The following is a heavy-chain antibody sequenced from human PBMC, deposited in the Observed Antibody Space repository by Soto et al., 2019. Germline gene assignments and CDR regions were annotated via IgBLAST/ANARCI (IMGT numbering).Heavy chain of an antibody. D-gene: IGHD2-21*02. J-gene: IGHJ6*02. CDR2: IYYSGST. CDR3: ATPYSSCGGDCEDYYGMDV. Sequence: PSETLSLTCTVSGGSVSSGSYYWSWIRQPPGKGLEWIGSIYYSGSTYYNPSLKSRVTISVDTSKNQFSLKLSSVTAADTAVYYCATPYSSCGGDCEDYYGMDVWGQGTTVTVSS. V-gene: IGHV4-39*01. CDR1: GGSVSSGSYY.